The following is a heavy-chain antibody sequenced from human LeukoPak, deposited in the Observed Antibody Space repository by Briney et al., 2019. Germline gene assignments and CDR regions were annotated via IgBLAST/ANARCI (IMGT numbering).Heavy chain of an antibody. D-gene: IGHD3-22*01. CDR1: GGTFSSYA. CDR2: IIPIFGTA. CDR3: ARDPVGGYPSVVDWFDP. J-gene: IGHJ5*02. V-gene: IGHV1-69*05. Sequence: SVKVSCKASGGTFSSYAISWVRQAPGQGLERMGRIIPIFGTANYAQKFQGRVTITTDESTSTAYMELSSLRSEDTAVYYCARDPVGGYPSVVDWFDPWGQGTLVTVSS.